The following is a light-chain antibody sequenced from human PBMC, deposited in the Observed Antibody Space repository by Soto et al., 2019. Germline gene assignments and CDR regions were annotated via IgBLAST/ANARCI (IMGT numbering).Light chain of an antibody. Sequence: HPVLTKSSSANAALGSSVKLTCTLSSGHSTYIIAWHQQQPGKAPRYLMKLEGSGSYNKGSGVPDRFSGSSSGADRYLTISNLQSGDEADYYCETWDSHTYVFGTGTKVTVL. V-gene: IGLV4-60*03. CDR2: LEGSGSY. CDR1: SGHSTYI. CDR3: ETWDSHTYV. J-gene: IGLJ1*01.